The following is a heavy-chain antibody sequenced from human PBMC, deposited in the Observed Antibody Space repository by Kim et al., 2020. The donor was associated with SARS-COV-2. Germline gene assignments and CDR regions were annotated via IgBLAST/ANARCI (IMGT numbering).Heavy chain of an antibody. CDR3: ASYSGCFYVQH. V-gene: IGHV4-59*01. CDR2: ST. D-gene: IGHD1-26*01. J-gene: IGHJ1*01. Sequence: STNYNPSHISRGTLAVDTSKNQFSLKLSSVTAADTAVYYCASYSGCFYVQHWGLGTLITVSS.